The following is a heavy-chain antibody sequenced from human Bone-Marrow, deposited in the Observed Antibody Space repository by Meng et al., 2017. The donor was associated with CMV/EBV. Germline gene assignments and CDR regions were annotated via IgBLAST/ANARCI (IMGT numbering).Heavy chain of an antibody. J-gene: IGHJ4*02. D-gene: IGHD4-17*01. CDR1: GFTVSGNY. Sequence: GGSLRLSCAASGFTVSGNYMSWVRQAPGKGLEWVANIKQDGSEKYYVDSVKGRFTIARDDAKNSLYLQMTSLGAEDTALYYCASDAAGDYAYLFDYWGQGTLVTVSS. CDR2: IKQDGSEK. V-gene: IGHV3-7*01. CDR3: ASDAAGDYAYLFDY.